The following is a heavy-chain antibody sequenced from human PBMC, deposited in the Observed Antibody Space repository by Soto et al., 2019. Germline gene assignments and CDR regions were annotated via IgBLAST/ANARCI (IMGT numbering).Heavy chain of an antibody. CDR2: IYYSGNT. J-gene: IGHJ5*02. Sequence: PSETLSLTCTVSGGSIGTYYWSWIRQPPGKGLEWIGYIYYSGNTNYNPSLKRRVSISVDTSKNQFSLRLSSVTAADTAVYYCARLGAYYQSLDPWGPGTLVTVSS. D-gene: IGHD2-21*01. CDR1: GGSIGTYY. V-gene: IGHV4-59*08. CDR3: ARLGAYYQSLDP.